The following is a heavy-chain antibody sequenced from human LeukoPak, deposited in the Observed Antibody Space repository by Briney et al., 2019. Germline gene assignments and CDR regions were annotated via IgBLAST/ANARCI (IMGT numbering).Heavy chain of an antibody. CDR2: INTDESST. V-gene: IGHV3-74*01. Sequence: TGGSLRLSCAASGFTFSSYWMHWVRQAPGKGLVWVSRINTDESSTSYADSVKGRFTISRDNAKNTLYLQMNSLRAEDTAVYYCARGDNLQSSGWYDDAFDIWGQGTMVTVSS. CDR1: GFTFSSYW. D-gene: IGHD6-19*01. J-gene: IGHJ3*02. CDR3: ARGDNLQSSGWYDDAFDI.